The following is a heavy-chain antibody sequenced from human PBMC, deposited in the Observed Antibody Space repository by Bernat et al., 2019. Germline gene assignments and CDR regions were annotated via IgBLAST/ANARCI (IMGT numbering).Heavy chain of an antibody. J-gene: IGHJ6*03. V-gene: IGHV3-21*05. CDR2: ISSSSSYI. CDR3: ARADCSSTSCYRNCYYYMDV. CDR1: GFTFSSYS. Sequence: EVQLVESGGGLVKPGGSLRLSCAASGFTFSSYSMNWVRQAPGKGLEWVSYISSSSSYIYYADSVKGRFTISRDNAKNSLYLQMNSLRAEDTAVYYCARADCSSTSCYRNCYYYMDVWGKGTTVTVSS. D-gene: IGHD2-2*01.